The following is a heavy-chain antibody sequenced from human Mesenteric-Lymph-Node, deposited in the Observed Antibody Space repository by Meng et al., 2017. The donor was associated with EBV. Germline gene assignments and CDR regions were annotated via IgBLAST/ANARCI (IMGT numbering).Heavy chain of an antibody. Sequence: EVQLVESGGGLVKPGGSLRLSCAAFGFTFSSYTMSWVRQAPGKGLECVSSISSGSTYMNYADSVKGRFIISRDNAKNSLYLQMNSLRAEDTAVYYCARDIGGIAATWGQGTLVTVAS. D-gene: IGHD6-25*01. CDR1: GFTFSSYT. CDR2: ISSGSTYM. V-gene: IGHV3-21*01. J-gene: IGHJ4*02. CDR3: ARDIGGIAAT.